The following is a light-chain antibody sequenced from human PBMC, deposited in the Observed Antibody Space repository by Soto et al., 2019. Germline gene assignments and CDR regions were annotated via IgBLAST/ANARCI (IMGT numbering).Light chain of an antibody. Sequence: EIVMTQSPDTLSVSPGERATLSCRASQNVGRNVAWYQQRPGQAPRLRIHGTSTRAADIPARFSGSVSGTEFTLTINSLQPEDFVIYYCQQYNNWPPMSTFGQGTKLEMK. V-gene: IGKV3-15*01. CDR1: QNVGRN. CDR2: GTS. CDR3: QQYNNWPPMST. J-gene: IGKJ2*01.